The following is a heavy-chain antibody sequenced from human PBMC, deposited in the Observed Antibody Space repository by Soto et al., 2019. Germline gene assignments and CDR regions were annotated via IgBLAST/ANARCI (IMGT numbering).Heavy chain of an antibody. D-gene: IGHD3-3*01. V-gene: IGHV3-30*18. CDR3: AKPGGVVIGYYGMDV. Sequence: QVQLVESGGGVVQPGRSLRLSCAASGFTFSSYGMHWVRQAPGKGLEWVAVISYDGSNKYYADSVKGRFTISRDNSKNTLYLKVNSLRGEDTAVYYCAKPGGVVIGYYGMDVWGQGTTVTVSS. CDR2: ISYDGSNK. J-gene: IGHJ6*02. CDR1: GFTFSSYG.